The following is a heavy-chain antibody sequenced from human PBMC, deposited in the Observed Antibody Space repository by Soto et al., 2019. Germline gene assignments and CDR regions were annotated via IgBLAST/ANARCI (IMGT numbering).Heavy chain of an antibody. CDR2: TSYGGSDE. D-gene: IGHD3-22*01. Sequence: ESGGGVVQPGRSLRLSCAASGFTLGTYGMHWVRQAPGKGLEWVAVTSYGGSDEYYADSVKGRYTIYRDNSKNMVYLQMNSLSIEDTAVYYCAKEVRYSYDSSGVDAFDIWGQGTMVTVSS. CDR3: AKEVRYSYDSSGVDAFDI. J-gene: IGHJ3*02. V-gene: IGHV3-30*18. CDR1: GFTLGTYG.